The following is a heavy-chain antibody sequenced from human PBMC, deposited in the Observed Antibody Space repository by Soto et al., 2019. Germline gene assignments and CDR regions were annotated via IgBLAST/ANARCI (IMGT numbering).Heavy chain of an antibody. Sequence: SETLSLTCTVSGGSISSSSYYWGWIRQPPGKGLEWIGSIYYSGSTYYNPSLKSRVTISVDTSKNQFSLKLSSVTAADTAVYYCARETYGDYVGYFASWGQGTLVTVSS. J-gene: IGHJ5*01. CDR1: GGSISSSSYY. CDR2: IYYSGST. D-gene: IGHD4-17*01. CDR3: ARETYGDYVGYFAS. V-gene: IGHV4-39*02.